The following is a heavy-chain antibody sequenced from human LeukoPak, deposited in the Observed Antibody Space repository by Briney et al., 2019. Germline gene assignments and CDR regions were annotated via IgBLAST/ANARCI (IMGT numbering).Heavy chain of an antibody. CDR3: ARGGARFYGMDA. V-gene: IGHV3-74*01. D-gene: IGHD3-3*01. Sequence: GGSLRLSCAASGFTFSSNWMHWVRQAAGKGLVWVSRVKSDGSSTSYADSVKGRFTISRDNAKNTLYLQMDSLRAEDTAVYYCARGGARFYGMDAWGQGTTVTVSS. CDR2: VKSDGSST. J-gene: IGHJ6*02. CDR1: GFTFSSNW.